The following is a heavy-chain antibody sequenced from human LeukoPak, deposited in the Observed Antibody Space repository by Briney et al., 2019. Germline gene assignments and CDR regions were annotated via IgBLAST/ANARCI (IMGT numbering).Heavy chain of an antibody. D-gene: IGHD5-24*01. CDR1: GFTFSSYW. Sequence: PGGSLRLSCAASGFTFSSYWMRWVRQAPGKGLEWVAVISYDGSNKYYADSVKGRFTISRDNSKNTLYLQMKSLRAEDTAVYYCAKDLGDGYNWGGFDYWGQGTLVTVSS. V-gene: IGHV3-30*18. CDR2: ISYDGSNK. J-gene: IGHJ4*02. CDR3: AKDLGDGYNWGGFDY.